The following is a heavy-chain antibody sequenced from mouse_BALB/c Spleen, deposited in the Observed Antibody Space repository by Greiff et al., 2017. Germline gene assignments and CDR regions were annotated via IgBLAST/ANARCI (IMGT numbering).Heavy chain of an antibody. J-gene: IGHJ4*01. V-gene: IGHV1S22*01. D-gene: IGHD2-1*01. CDR2: IYPGSGST. Sequence: LKQPGSELVRPGASVKLSCKASGYTFTSYWMHWVKQRPGQGLEWIGNIYPGSGSTNYDEKFKSKATLTVDTSSSTAYMQLSSLTSEDSAVYYCTRMGFYYGNPWAMDYWGQGTSVTVSS. CDR1: GYTFTSYW. CDR3: TRMGFYYGNPWAMDY.